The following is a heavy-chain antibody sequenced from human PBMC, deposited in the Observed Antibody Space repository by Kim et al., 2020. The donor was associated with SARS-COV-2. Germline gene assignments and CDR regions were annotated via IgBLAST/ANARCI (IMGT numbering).Heavy chain of an antibody. D-gene: IGHD1-26*01. CDR3: AKGRGDVGATGAFDS. CDR2: ISGSGRST. Sequence: GGSLRLSCAASEFTFSSYAMSWVRQAPGKGLEWVSAISGSGRSTYYADAVKGRFTISRDNSWSTLYLQMNNLRGEDTAVYYCAKGRGDVGATGAFDSWGQGTLVTVSS. V-gene: IGHV3-23*01. CDR1: EFTFSSYA. J-gene: IGHJ4*02.